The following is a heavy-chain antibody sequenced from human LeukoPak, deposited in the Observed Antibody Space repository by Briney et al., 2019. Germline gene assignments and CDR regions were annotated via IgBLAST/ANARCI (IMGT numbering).Heavy chain of an antibody. CDR2: VYYSGST. J-gene: IGHJ4*02. D-gene: IGHD1-26*01. Sequence: SETLSLTCTVSGGSISPYYWSWIRQPPGKGLEWIGYVYYSGSTNYSPSLKSRVTISVDTSKNQFSLKLSSVIAADTAVYFCARNGGSYFSPFDFWAREPWSPSPQ. CDR3: ARNGGSYFSPFDF. CDR1: GGSISPYY. V-gene: IGHV4-59*01.